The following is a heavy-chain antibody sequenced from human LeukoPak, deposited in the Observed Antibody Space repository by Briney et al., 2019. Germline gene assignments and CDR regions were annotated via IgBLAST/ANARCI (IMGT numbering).Heavy chain of an antibody. CDR3: ARVYDSSGYTNRPVFVY. Sequence: SETLSLTCTVSGGSISSGGYYWSWIRQHPGKGLEWIGYIYYSGSTYYNPSLKSRVTISVDTSKNQFSLKLSSVTAADTAVYYCARVYDSSGYTNRPVFVYWGQGTLVTVSS. CDR2: IYYSGST. V-gene: IGHV4-31*03. D-gene: IGHD3-22*01. J-gene: IGHJ4*02. CDR1: GGSISSGGYY.